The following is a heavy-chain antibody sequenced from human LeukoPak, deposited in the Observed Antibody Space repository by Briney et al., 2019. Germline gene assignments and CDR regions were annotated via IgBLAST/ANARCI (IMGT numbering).Heavy chain of an antibody. D-gene: IGHD1-26*01. Sequence: PSETLSLTCTVSGGSISSYYWSWIRQPPRKGLEWIGYIYYSGGTNYNPSLKSRVTISVDTSKNQFSLKLSSVTAADTAVYYCARRGKLHDAFDIWGQGTMVTVSS. V-gene: IGHV4-59*08. CDR1: GGSISSYY. CDR3: ARRGKLHDAFDI. CDR2: IYYSGGT. J-gene: IGHJ3*02.